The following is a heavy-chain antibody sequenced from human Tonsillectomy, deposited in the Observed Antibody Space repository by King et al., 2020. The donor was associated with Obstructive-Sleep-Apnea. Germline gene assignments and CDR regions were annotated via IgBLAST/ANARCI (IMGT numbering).Heavy chain of an antibody. CDR3: ARGSGATAVNWFDP. V-gene: IGHV4-34*01. J-gene: IGHJ5*02. CDR2: INHSGST. Sequence: VQLQQWGAGLLKPSETLSLTCAVFGGSFSDYYWSWIRQPPGKGLEWIGEINHSGSTHYNPSLKSLVTISVDTSKNQFSLKLSSVTAADTAAYYCARGSGATAVNWFDPWGQGTLVTVSS. D-gene: IGHD6-13*01. CDR1: GGSFSDYY.